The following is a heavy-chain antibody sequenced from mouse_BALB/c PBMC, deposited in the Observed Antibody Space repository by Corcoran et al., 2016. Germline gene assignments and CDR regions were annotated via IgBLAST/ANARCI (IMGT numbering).Heavy chain of an antibody. CDR1: GYSITSGYY. V-gene: IGHV3-6*02. CDR3: ARFFYYYGSRYFDV. Sequence: DVQLQESGPGLVKPSPSLSLTCSVTGYSITSGYYWNWIRQFPGNKLEWMGYISYDGSNNYNPSLKNRISITRDTSKNQFFLKLNSVTTEDTATYYCARFFYYYGSRYFDVWGAGTTVTVSS. D-gene: IGHD1-1*01. J-gene: IGHJ1*01. CDR2: ISYDGSN.